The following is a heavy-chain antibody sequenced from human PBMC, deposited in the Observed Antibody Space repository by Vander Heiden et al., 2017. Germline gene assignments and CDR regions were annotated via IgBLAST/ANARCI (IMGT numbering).Heavy chain of an antibody. CDR3: ARHFYDFWSGYYRPYYYYGIDV. J-gene: IGHJ6*02. CDR2: IYYSGST. Sequence: QLQLQESGPGLVKPSETLSLTCTVSVGSISSSSYYWGWIRQPPGKGLEWIGSIYYSGSTYYNPTLKSRVTISVDTSKNQFSLKLSSVTAADTAVYYCARHFYDFWSGYYRPYYYYGIDVWGQGTTVTVSS. D-gene: IGHD3-3*01. CDR1: VGSISSSSYY. V-gene: IGHV4-39*01.